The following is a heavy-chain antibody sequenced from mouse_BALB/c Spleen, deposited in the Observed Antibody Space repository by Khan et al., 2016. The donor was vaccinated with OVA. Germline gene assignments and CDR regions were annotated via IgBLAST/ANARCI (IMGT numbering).Heavy chain of an antibody. V-gene: IGHV9-2-1*01. CDR1: GYTFTDYS. CDR3: ARCHDSSGYY. Sequence: QIQLVQSGPELKKPGETVKISCTASGYTFTDYSMHWVKQAPGKGLKWMGWINTETGEPTYADDFKGRFAFSLESSASTAYVKINERKNEDTTKYFDARCHDSSGYYWGQGTTLTVSS. D-gene: IGHD6-1*01. J-gene: IGHJ2*01. CDR2: INTETGEP.